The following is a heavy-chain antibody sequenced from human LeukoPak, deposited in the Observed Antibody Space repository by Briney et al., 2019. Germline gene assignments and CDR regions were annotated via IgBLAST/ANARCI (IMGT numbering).Heavy chain of an antibody. D-gene: IGHD1-26*01. CDR2: IDPGGVGT. CDR3: ARERQNTQAMAMGASWLDP. V-gene: IGHV1-46*01. J-gene: IGHJ5*02. CDR1: GYTSTSYY. Sequence: ASVKVSCKASGYTSTSYYMQWVRQAPGQGLEWMGVIDPGGVGTSYAQKFQGRVTMTRDTSTSTVYMELSSLRSEDTAVYYCARERQNTQAMAMGASWLDPWGQGTPVTVSS.